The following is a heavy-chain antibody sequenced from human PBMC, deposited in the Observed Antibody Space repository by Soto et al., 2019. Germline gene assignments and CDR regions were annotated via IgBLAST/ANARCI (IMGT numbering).Heavy chain of an antibody. D-gene: IGHD7-27*01. Sequence: QVQLVQSGAEVKKPGASVKVSCKASGYTFTSYGISWVRQAPGQGLEWMGWINAYNGNTNYAQKPQXXXTXXTDTSTSTAYTELRSLTSDDTAAYYCARDSPPNYLWGQGTLVTVSS. J-gene: IGHJ5*02. CDR1: GYTFTSYG. CDR2: INAYNGNT. CDR3: ARDSPPNYL. V-gene: IGHV1-18*01.